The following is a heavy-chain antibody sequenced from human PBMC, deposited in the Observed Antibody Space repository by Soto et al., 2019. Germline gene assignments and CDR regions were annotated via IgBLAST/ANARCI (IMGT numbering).Heavy chain of an antibody. Sequence: SETLSLTCAVSGGSISTSNWWSWVRQPPGKGLEWVGEIYHSGSTNYNPSLKSRVTISVDKSKNQFSLKLSSVTAADTAVYYCARGASSGGSSYNWFDTWGQGTLVTVSP. CDR3: ARGASSGGSSYNWFDT. CDR2: IYHSGST. CDR1: GGSISTSNW. J-gene: IGHJ5*02. V-gene: IGHV4-4*02. D-gene: IGHD2-15*01.